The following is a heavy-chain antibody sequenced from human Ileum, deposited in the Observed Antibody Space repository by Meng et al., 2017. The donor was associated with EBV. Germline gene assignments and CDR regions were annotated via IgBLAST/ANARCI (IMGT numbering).Heavy chain of an antibody. D-gene: IGHD2-8*01. J-gene: IGHJ4*02. CDR1: GVSISNKHW. CDR3: ASNGAFSLDH. Sequence: QVRLQKPAPGLVVPSGTLSISFSVYGVSISNKHWWSWVRQSPGKGLEWIGEIHHTRGPNYNPSLKVRVIISVDKSNNHFSLRLSAVTAADTAVYYCASNGAFSLDHWGQGTLVTVSS. CDR2: IHHTRGP. V-gene: IGHV4-4*02.